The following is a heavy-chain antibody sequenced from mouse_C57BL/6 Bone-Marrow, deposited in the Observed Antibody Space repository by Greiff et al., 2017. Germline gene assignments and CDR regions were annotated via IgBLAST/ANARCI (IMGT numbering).Heavy chain of an antibody. CDR1: GFTFSSYA. Sequence: EVKLVESGGGLVKPGGSLKLSCAASGFTFSSYAMPWVRQTPEKRLEWVATISDGGSYTYYPDNVKGRFTISRDNAKNNLYLQMSHLKSDDTAVYYCARILYDDGGMDYWGQGTSVTVTS. CDR2: ISDGGSYT. CDR3: ARILYDDGGMDY. D-gene: IGHD2-4*01. V-gene: IGHV5-4*03. J-gene: IGHJ4*01.